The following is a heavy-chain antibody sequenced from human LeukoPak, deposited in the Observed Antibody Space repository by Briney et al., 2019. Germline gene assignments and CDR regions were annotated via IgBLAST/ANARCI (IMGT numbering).Heavy chain of an antibody. CDR1: GFTFSSYG. Sequence: GGSLRLSCAASGFTFSSYGMHWVRQAPGKGLEWVAVISDDGSNKYYADSVKGRFTISRDNSKNTLYLQMNSLRAEDTAVYYCAKVGDSSGWYPDYWGQGTLVTVSS. CDR2: ISDDGSNK. J-gene: IGHJ4*02. CDR3: AKVGDSSGWYPDY. V-gene: IGHV3-30*18. D-gene: IGHD6-19*01.